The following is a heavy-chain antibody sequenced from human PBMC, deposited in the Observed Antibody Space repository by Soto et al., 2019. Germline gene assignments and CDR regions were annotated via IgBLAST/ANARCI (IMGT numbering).Heavy chain of an antibody. Sequence: PGESLKISCKGSGYSFAGYWITWVRQKPGKGLEWMGRIDPSDSQTYYSPSFRGHVTISVTKSITTVFLQWSSLRASDTAMYYCARQIYDSDTGPNFQYYFGSWRRGTRVSVCS. CDR1: GYSFAGYW. V-gene: IGHV5-10-1*01. CDR3: ARQIYDSDTGPNFQYYFGS. CDR2: IDPSDSQT. J-gene: IGHJ4*02. D-gene: IGHD3-22*01.